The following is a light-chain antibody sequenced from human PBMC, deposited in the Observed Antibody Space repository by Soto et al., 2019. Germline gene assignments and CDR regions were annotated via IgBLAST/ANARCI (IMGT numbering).Light chain of an antibody. V-gene: IGLV1-44*01. J-gene: IGLJ2*01. CDR2: SND. Sequence: QSVLTQPPSASGTPGQRVTISCSGSNSNIGSNTVNWYQQLPGTAPKLLIYSNDQRPSGVPDRFSGSKSGTSASLAISGLQSEDEADYYCATWDDNLNGLFGGGTKLTVL. CDR1: NSNIGSNT. CDR3: ATWDDNLNGL.